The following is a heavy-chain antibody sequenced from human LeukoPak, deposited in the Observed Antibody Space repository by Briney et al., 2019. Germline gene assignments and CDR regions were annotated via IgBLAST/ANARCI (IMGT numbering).Heavy chain of an antibody. CDR2: INPNSGGT. Sequence: ASVKVSCKASLYTFTGYFMHWVRQAPGQGLEWMGRINPNSGGTNYAQKFQGRVTMTRETSISTAYIELSRLRSDDTAVYYCARGDNTGFDYWGQGTLVTVSS. V-gene: IGHV1-2*06. J-gene: IGHJ4*02. D-gene: IGHD2-8*02. CDR1: LYTFTGYF. CDR3: ARGDNTGFDY.